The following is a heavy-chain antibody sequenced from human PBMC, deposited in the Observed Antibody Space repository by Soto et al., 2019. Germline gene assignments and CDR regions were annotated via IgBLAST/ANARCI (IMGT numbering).Heavy chain of an antibody. CDR2: INHSGST. CDR3: ARLYSSSWYDHYYYYGMDV. J-gene: IGHJ6*02. V-gene: IGHV4-34*01. CDR1: GGSFSGYY. Sequence: SETLSLTCAVYGGSFSGYYWSWIRQPPGKGLEWIGEINHSGSTNYNPSLKSRVTISVDTSKNQFSLKLSSVTAADTAVYYCARLYSSSWYDHYYYYGMDVWGQGTTVTVSS. D-gene: IGHD6-13*01.